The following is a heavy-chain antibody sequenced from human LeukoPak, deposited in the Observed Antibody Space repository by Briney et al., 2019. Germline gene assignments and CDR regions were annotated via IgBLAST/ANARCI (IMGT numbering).Heavy chain of an antibody. Sequence: PGGSLRLSCAASGFTFSSYAMSWVRQAPGKGLEWVSAISGSGGSTYYADSVKGRFTISRDNSKNTLYLQMNSLRAEDTAVYYCAKGDQVSGYSYGPWVAFDIWGQGTMVTVSS. CDR1: GFTFSSYA. CDR3: AKGDQVSGYSYGPWVAFDI. V-gene: IGHV3-23*01. D-gene: IGHD5-18*01. J-gene: IGHJ3*02. CDR2: ISGSGGST.